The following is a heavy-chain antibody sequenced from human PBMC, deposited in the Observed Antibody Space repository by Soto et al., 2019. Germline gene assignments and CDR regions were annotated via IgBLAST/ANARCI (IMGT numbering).Heavy chain of an antibody. CDR2: IIPIFGTA. D-gene: IGHD4-17*01. CDR1: GGTFSSYA. CDR3: ARDPGYGDTNWFDP. V-gene: IGHV1-69*13. J-gene: IGHJ5*02. Sequence: GASVKVSCKASGGTFSSYAISWVRQAPGQGLEWMGGIIPIFGTANYAQKFQGRVTITADESTSTAYMELSSLRSEDTAVYYCARDPGYGDTNWFDPWGQGTLVTVSS.